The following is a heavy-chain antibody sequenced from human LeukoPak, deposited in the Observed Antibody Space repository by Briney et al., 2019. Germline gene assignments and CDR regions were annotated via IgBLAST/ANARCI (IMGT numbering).Heavy chain of an antibody. V-gene: IGHV3-7*01. CDR1: GFTFSSYW. CDR2: IKQDGNEK. CDR3: ARDGAFRIYDY. D-gene: IGHD3-3*02. J-gene: IGHJ4*02. Sequence: PGGSLRLSCAASGFTFSSYWMTWVRQAPGKGLEWVASIKQDGNEKNYVDPVKGRFTISRDNARNSLYLQMSNLRADDTAVYYCARDGAFRIYDYWGQGTLVTVSS.